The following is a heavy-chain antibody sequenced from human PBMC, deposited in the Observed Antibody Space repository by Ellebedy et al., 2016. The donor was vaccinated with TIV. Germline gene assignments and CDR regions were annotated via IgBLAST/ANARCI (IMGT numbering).Heavy chain of an antibody. D-gene: IGHD5-12*01. CDR3: ARDRALLYSGYYFDY. V-gene: IGHV3-33*01. CDR1: GFTFSSYG. CDR2: IWYDGSNK. Sequence: GESLKISCAASGFTFSSYGMHWVRQAPGKGLEWVAVIWYDGSNKYYADSVKGRFTISRDNSKNTLYLQMNSLRAEDTAVYYCARDRALLYSGYYFDYWGQGTLVTVSS. J-gene: IGHJ4*02.